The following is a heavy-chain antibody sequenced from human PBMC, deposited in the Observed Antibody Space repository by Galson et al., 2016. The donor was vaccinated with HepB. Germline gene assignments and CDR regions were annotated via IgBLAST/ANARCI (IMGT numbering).Heavy chain of an antibody. Sequence: SLRLSCAASGFAVSCNYMTWVRQAPGKGLEHVSFIFMDGFIYYTDSVRGRFTVSRDDSRNTLFLHMTSLRAEDTAVYFCATPTCAGTYLDYWGQGSRVTVSS. CDR2: IFMDGFI. V-gene: IGHV3-53*01. CDR1: GFAVSCNY. D-gene: IGHD3-10*02. CDR3: ATPTCAGTYLDY. J-gene: IGHJ4*02.